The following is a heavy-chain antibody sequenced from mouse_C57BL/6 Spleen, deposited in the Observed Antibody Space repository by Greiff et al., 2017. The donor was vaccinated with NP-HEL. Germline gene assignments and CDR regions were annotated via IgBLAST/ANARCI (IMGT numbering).Heavy chain of an antibody. Sequence: QVQLQQPGAELVKPGASVKLSCKASGYTFTSYWMHWVKQRPGQGLEWIGMIHPNSGTTNYNEKFKSKATLTVDKSSSTAYMQLSSLTSEDSAVYYCARSGTWYFDVWGTGTTVTVSS. CDR3: ARSGTWYFDV. CDR2: IHPNSGTT. V-gene: IGHV1-64*01. CDR1: GYTFTSYW. J-gene: IGHJ1*03. D-gene: IGHD4-1*01.